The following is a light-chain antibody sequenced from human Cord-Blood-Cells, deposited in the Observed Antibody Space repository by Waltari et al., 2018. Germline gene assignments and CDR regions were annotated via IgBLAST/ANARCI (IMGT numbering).Light chain of an antibody. CDR3: QQRYSTTRT. V-gene: IGKV1-39*01. J-gene: IGKJ2*02. Sequence: DIQMTQSPSSLSASVGDRVTITCRASQSISSYLNWYQQKPGKAPKLLIYAASSLQSGVPPRCSGSGAGTDFTLTISSRQHEDFATYYCQQRYSTTRTFGEGTKLEIK. CDR2: AAS. CDR1: QSISSY.